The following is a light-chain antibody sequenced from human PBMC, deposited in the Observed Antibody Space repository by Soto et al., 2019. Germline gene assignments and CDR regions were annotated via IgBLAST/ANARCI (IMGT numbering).Light chain of an antibody. CDR2: MVS. Sequence: EVVLTQSPLSLPVTLGQPASNSCRSSQSLVYSDGDTYLSWFHQRPGQSPRRLMYMVSNRYYGVPDRFSGSGSGSAFILRISRVEAEDGENYYCVQSTRWLFIFGAGTKVYIK. CDR1: QSLVYSDGDTY. J-gene: IGKJ3*01. CDR3: VQSTRWLFI. V-gene: IGKV2-30*01.